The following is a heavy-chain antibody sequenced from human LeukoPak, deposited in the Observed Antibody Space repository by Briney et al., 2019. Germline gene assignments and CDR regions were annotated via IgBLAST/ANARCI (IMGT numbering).Heavy chain of an antibody. J-gene: IGHJ4*02. CDR2: IWYDGSNK. D-gene: IGHD5-24*01. Sequence: PGGSLRLSCLSSGFTFSSYCMHWVRQAPGKGLEWVAFIWYDGSNKYYADSVKGRFTISRDNSENTLYLQMSSLRTEDTALYYCASDSVYGYNTFPTVDYWGQGILVTVSS. V-gene: IGHV3-33*01. CDR3: ASDSVYGYNTFPTVDY. CDR1: GFTFSSYC.